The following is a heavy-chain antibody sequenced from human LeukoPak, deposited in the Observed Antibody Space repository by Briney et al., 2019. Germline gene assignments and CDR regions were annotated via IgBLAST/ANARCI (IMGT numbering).Heavy chain of an antibody. Sequence: PGGSLRLSCAASGFTFSSYAMNWVRQAPGKGLEWVSTISGSGGSKHYADSVEGRFTISRDNSKNTVYLQMNSLRAEGTAIYYCAKLTSASGAYGVDVWGQGTTVTVS. CDR1: GFTFSSYA. CDR3: AKLTSASGAYGVDV. CDR2: ISGSGGSK. D-gene: IGHD3-10*01. V-gene: IGHV3-23*01. J-gene: IGHJ6*02.